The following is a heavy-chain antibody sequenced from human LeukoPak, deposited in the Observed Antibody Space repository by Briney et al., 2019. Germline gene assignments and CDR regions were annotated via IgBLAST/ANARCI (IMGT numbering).Heavy chain of an antibody. V-gene: IGHV4-34*01. CDR2: INHSGST. CDR1: GGSFSGYY. CDR3: ARIRVLGFLEWLDWFDP. J-gene: IGHJ5*02. D-gene: IGHD3-3*01. Sequence: SETLSLTCAVYGGSFSGYYWSWIRQPPGKGLEWIGEINHSGSTNYNPSLKSRVTISVDTSKNQFSLKLSSVTAADTAVYYCARIRVLGFLEWLDWFDPWGQGTLVTVSS.